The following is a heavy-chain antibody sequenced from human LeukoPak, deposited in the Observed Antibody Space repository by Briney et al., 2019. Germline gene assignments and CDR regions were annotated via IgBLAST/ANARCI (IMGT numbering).Heavy chain of an antibody. J-gene: IGHJ4*02. CDR3: ARGGRRIRKIAVAGQEFDY. Sequence: SETLSLTCAVYGGSFSGYYWSWIRQPPGKGLEWIGEINHSGSTNYNPSLKSRVTISVDTSKNQFSLKLSPVTAADTAVYYCARGGRRIRKIAVAGQEFDYWGQGTLVTVSS. CDR2: INHSGST. V-gene: IGHV4-34*01. CDR1: GGSFSGYY. D-gene: IGHD6-19*01.